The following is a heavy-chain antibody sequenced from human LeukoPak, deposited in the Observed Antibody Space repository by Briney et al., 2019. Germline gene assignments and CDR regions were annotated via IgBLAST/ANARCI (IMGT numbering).Heavy chain of an antibody. J-gene: IGHJ4*02. D-gene: IGHD1-26*01. V-gene: IGHV3-48*03. Sequence: GGSLRLSCATSGFTFSNYEMSWVRQTPGKGLEWVSYISSSGSSTYYADSVKGRFTISRDNAKSSLCLQMDSLRAGDTAVYYCAREDGSQLDYWGRGALVTVSS. CDR1: GFTFSNYE. CDR2: ISSSGSST. CDR3: AREDGSQLDY.